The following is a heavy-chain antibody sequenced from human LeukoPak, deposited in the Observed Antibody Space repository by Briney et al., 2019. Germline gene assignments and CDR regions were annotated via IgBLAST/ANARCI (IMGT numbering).Heavy chain of an antibody. V-gene: IGHV4-39*07. CDR3: ARGRGYYGSGDYYKDYYYYYTDV. Sequence: SETLSLTCTVSGGSISSSSYYWGWIRQPPGKGLEWIGSIYYSGSTYYNPSLKSRVTISVDTSKNQFSLKLSSVTAADTAVFYCARGRGYYGSGDYYKDYYYYYTDVWGKGTTVTISS. CDR1: GGSISSSSYY. D-gene: IGHD3-10*01. J-gene: IGHJ6*03. CDR2: IYYSGST.